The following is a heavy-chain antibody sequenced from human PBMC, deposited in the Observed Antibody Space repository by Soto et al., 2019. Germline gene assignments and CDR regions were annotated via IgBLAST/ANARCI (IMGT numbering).Heavy chain of an antibody. D-gene: IGHD6-19*01. CDR3: VKDGSSAWPYYYGMDV. J-gene: IGHJ6*02. CDR1: GFTFSSYG. CDR2: ISYDGRNK. Sequence: GGSLRFSCAASGFTFSSYGMHWVRQAPGKGLEWVAVISYDGRNKYYADSVKGRFTISRDNSKNTLYLQMSSLRPEDTAVYYCVKDGSSAWPYYYGMDVWGQGTPVTVYS. V-gene: IGHV3-30*18.